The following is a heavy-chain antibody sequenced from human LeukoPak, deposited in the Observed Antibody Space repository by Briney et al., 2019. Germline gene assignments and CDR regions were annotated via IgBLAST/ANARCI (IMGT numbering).Heavy chain of an antibody. D-gene: IGHD6-19*01. CDR3: PRDRGRLVPDY. J-gene: IGHJ4*02. CDR2: IPYDGTNK. V-gene: IGHV3-30-3*01. CDR1: GFTFRTYA. Sequence: PGGSLRLSCAASGFTFRTYAMHWVRQAPGKGLEWVAVIPYDGTNKYYADSVKGRFTISRDNSKNTLYLQMNSLRADDTAVYYCPRDRGRLVPDYWGQGTLVTVSS.